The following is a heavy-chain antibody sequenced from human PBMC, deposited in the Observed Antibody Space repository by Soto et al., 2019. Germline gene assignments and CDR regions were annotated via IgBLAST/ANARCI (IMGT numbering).Heavy chain of an antibody. CDR3: ARGGTIFGVVIYYYYGMDV. CDR1: GYTFTSYY. CDR2: INPSGGST. Sequence: ASVKVSCKASGYTFTSYYMHWVRQAPGQGLEWMGIINPSGGSTIYAQKFQGRVTMTRDTSTSTVYMELSSLRSEDTAVYYCARGGTIFGVVIYYYYGMDVWGQGTTVTVSS. V-gene: IGHV1-46*01. J-gene: IGHJ6*02. D-gene: IGHD3-3*01.